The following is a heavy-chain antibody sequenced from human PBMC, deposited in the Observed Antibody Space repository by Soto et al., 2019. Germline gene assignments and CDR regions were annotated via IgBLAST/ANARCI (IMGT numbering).Heavy chain of an antibody. Sequence: GGSLRLSCAASGFTFSSYAMHWVRQAPGKGLEYVSAISSNGGSTYYADSVKGRFTISRDNSKNTLYLQMGSLRAEDMAVYYCARGGSPRFWPYFDYWGQGTLVTVSS. CDR1: GFTFSSYA. D-gene: IGHD3-16*01. CDR2: ISSNGGST. J-gene: IGHJ4*02. CDR3: ARGGSPRFWPYFDY. V-gene: IGHV3-64*02.